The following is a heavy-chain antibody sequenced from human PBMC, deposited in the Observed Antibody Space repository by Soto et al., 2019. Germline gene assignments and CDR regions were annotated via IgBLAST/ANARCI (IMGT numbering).Heavy chain of an antibody. V-gene: IGHV1-69*01. CDR2: IIPIFGTA. J-gene: IGHJ4*02. CDR3: AGVYDILTPHFDY. CDR1: GGTFSSYA. D-gene: IGHD3-9*01. Sequence: GXSVKVSFNASGGTFSSYAISWVRHAPGQGLEWMGGIIPIFGTANYAQKFQGRVTITADESTSTAYMELSSLRSEDTAVYYCAGVYDILTPHFDYWGQGTLVTVSS.